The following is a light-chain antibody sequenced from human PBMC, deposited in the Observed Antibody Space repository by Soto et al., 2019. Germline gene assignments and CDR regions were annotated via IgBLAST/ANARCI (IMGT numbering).Light chain of an antibody. Sequence: DIQMTQIPSTLSASIGDRVTITCRASQNINSWLAWYQQKPRQPPKLLIYRASRLESGVPSRFSGFGSGTEFTLTISSLQPDDFATYYCQQYNNYWTFGPGTKVEI. V-gene: IGKV1-5*03. CDR3: QQYNNYWT. CDR1: QNINSW. J-gene: IGKJ1*01. CDR2: RAS.